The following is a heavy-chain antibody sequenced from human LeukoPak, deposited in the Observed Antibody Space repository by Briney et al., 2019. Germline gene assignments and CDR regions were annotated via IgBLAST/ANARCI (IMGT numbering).Heavy chain of an antibody. CDR3: ARGALYSSGWYYYYYGMDV. Sequence: PSETLSLTCAVYGGSFSGYYWSWLRQPPGKGLEWIGEINHSGSTNYNPSLKSRVTISVDTSKNQFSLKLSSVTAADTAVYYCARGALYSSGWYYYYYGMDVWGQGTTVTVSS. V-gene: IGHV4-34*01. CDR2: INHSGST. CDR1: GGSFSGYY. D-gene: IGHD6-19*01. J-gene: IGHJ6*02.